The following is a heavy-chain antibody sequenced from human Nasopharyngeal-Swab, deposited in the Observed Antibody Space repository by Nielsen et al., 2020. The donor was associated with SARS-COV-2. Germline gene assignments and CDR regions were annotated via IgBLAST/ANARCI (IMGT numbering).Heavy chain of an antibody. D-gene: IGHD3-22*01. CDR2: FNPEDGET. J-gene: IGHJ4*02. Sequence: ASVKVSCKVSGYTLTELSMHWVRQAPGKGLEWMGGFNPEDGETIYAQKFQGRVTMTEDTSTDTAYMELSSLRSEDTAVYYCATRKGLIAGSSGYNYWGQGTLVTVSS. V-gene: IGHV1-24*01. CDR1: GYTLTELS. CDR3: ATRKGLIAGSSGYNY.